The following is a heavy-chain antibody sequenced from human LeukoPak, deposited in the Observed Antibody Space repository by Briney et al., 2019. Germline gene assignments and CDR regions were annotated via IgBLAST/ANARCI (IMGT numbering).Heavy chain of an antibody. J-gene: IGHJ4*02. CDR1: VCIFSSFP. Sequence: PGGSLRLSCAASVCIFSSFPMSWVRQAPGRGLEWVSGISCSGVITNYADTVNGRFTISRDNSKNTLYLQMNSLRADDTTVYYCATGVFWSGYYYDFENWGQGTLVTVSS. CDR3: ATGVFWSGYYYDFEN. CDR2: ISCSGVIT. D-gene: IGHD3-3*01. V-gene: IGHV3-23*01.